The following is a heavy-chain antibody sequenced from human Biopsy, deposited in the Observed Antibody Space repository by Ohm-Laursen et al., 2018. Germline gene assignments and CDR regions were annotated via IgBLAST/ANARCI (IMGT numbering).Heavy chain of an antibody. J-gene: IGHJ4*02. CDR3: ARDLTWGSYFDS. Sequence: SVKVSCKASGNTFATYHIHWVRQAPGQGLEWMGVISPSGATTSFSQKFQGRITMTRDTSTGTVYMDLNSLRAEDTAVYYCARDLTWGSYFDSWGQGSLVTVSS. CDR1: GNTFATYH. V-gene: IGHV1-46*01. CDR2: ISPSGATT. D-gene: IGHD3-16*01.